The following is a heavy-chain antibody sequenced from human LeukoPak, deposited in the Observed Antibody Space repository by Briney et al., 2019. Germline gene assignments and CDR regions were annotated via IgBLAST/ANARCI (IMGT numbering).Heavy chain of an antibody. Sequence: SETLSLTCTVSGYSISSGYYWDWIRQPPGKGLEWIGSIYHSGSTYYNSSLKSRVTISVDTSKNQFSLKLSSVTAADTAVYYCAREGDDYGGSFDYWGQGTLVTVSS. V-gene: IGHV4-38-2*02. CDR3: AREGDDYGGSFDY. J-gene: IGHJ4*02. D-gene: IGHD4-23*01. CDR2: IYHSGST. CDR1: GYSISSGYY.